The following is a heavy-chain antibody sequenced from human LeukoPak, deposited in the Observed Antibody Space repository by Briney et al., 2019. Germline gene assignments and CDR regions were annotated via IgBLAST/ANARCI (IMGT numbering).Heavy chain of an antibody. CDR2: IYTSGST. Sequence: SQTLSLTCTVSGGSISSGSYYWSWIRQPAGKGLEWIGRIYTSGSTNYNPSLKSRVTISVDTSKNQFSLKLSSVTAADTAVYYCARGADIVVVPAAYFDYWGQGTLVTVSS. D-gene: IGHD2-2*01. CDR3: ARGADIVVVPAAYFDY. J-gene: IGHJ4*02. CDR1: GGSISSGSYY. V-gene: IGHV4-61*02.